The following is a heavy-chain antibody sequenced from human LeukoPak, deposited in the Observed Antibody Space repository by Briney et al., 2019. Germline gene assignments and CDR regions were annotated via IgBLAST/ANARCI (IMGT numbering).Heavy chain of an antibody. Sequence: ASVKVSCKASSYTFINYAISWVRQAPGQGLEWMGWISAYNGNTNYAQKLQGRVTVTTDTSTSTAYMELRSLTSDDTAVYYCARDRDRATIGIITLNYWGQGTLVTVSS. CDR1: SYTFINYA. V-gene: IGHV1-18*01. CDR3: ARDRDRATIGIITLNY. J-gene: IGHJ4*02. D-gene: IGHD5-12*01. CDR2: ISAYNGNT.